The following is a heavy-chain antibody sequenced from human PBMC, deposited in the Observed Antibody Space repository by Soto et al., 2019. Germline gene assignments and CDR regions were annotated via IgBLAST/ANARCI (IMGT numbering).Heavy chain of an antibody. CDR1: GFTFSSYA. CDR3: ARGLVTNWNYIGYGMDV. J-gene: IGHJ6*02. V-gene: IGHV3-30-3*01. CDR2: ISYDGSNK. D-gene: IGHD1-7*01. Sequence: HPGGSLRLSCAASGFTFSSYAMHWVRQAPGKGLEWVAVISYDGSNKYYADSVKGRFTISRDNSKNTLYLQMNSLRAEDTAVYYCARGLVTNWNYIGYGMDVWGQGTTVTVSS.